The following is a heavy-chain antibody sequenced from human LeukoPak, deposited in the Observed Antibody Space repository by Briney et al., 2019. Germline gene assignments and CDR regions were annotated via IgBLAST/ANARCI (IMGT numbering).Heavy chain of an antibody. CDR2: IYTSGST. V-gene: IGHV4-4*07. D-gene: IGHD2-2*01. CDR3: ARRGYQLPIPLY. Sequence: SETLSLTCTVSGVSISSYYWSWIRQPAGKGLEWIGRIYTSGSTNYNPSLKSRVTISVDTSKNQFSLKLSSVTAADTAVYYCARRGYQLPIPLYWGQGTLVPVSS. J-gene: IGHJ4*02. CDR1: GVSISSYY.